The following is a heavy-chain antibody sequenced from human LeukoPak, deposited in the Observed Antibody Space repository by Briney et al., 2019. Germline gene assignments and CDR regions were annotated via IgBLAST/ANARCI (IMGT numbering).Heavy chain of an antibody. J-gene: IGHJ4*02. D-gene: IGHD1-26*01. V-gene: IGHV3-11*01. CDR2: IGTRSNPI. CDR3: AREARGSGRDFDY. Sequence: TTGGSLRLSCAASGFSFSDFYMSWIRQAPGMGLEWISYIGTRSNPIYYADSVKGRFTISRDDAKNSLYLQMNSLRDEDTAVYFCAREARGSGRDFDYWGQGILVTVSS. CDR1: GFSFSDFY.